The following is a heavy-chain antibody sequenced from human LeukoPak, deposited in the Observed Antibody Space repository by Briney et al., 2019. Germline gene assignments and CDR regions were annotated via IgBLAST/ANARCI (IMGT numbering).Heavy chain of an antibody. CDR2: IYWDDDK. Sequence: SGPTLVKPTQTLTLTCTFSGFSLSTSGVGVGWIRQPPGKALEWLPLIYWDDDKRYSPSLKSRVTITKDTSKNQVVLTMTNMDPVDTATYYCAHSGIVVVPAATLQFDYWGQGTLVTVSS. CDR3: AHSGIVVVPAATLQFDY. V-gene: IGHV2-5*02. J-gene: IGHJ4*02. CDR1: GFSLSTSGVG. D-gene: IGHD2-2*01.